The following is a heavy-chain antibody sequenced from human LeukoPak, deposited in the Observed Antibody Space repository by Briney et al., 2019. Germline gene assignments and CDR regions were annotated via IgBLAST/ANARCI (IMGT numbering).Heavy chain of an antibody. CDR1: GFTFSSYW. J-gene: IGHJ4*02. V-gene: IGHV3-7*01. D-gene: IGHD1-26*01. CDR3: ARDVVGALDS. CDR2: IGADGSDK. Sequence: GGSLRLSCAASGFTFSSYWMSWVRQAPGKGPEWVANIGADGSDKNYVDSVRGRFAISRDNAKNSLYLQMNSLRAEDTAVYYCARDVVGALDSWRQGTLVTVSS.